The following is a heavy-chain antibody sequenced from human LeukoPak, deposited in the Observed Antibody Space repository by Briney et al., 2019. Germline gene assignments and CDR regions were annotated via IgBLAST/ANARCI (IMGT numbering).Heavy chain of an antibody. CDR2: ISSNGGST. V-gene: IGHV3-64*01. Sequence: GGSLRLSCAASGFTFSLYAMHWVRQAPGKGLEYVSAISSNGGSTYYANSVKGRFTISRDNSKDTLYLQMGSLRAEDMAIYYCAREERGLAINYWGQGTLVTVSS. J-gene: IGHJ4*02. CDR1: GFTFSLYA. CDR3: AREERGLAINY. D-gene: IGHD3-9*01.